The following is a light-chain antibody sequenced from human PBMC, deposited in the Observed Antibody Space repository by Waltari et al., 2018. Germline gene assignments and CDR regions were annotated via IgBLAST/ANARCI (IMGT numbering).Light chain of an antibody. CDR1: QGVSSY. V-gene: IGKV1-9*01. Sequence: DIQLTQSPSFLSASVGDRVTITCRASQGVSSYFAWYQQKPGKAPNLLIYAASTLLSGVPSRFTGSGSGTEFTLTISSLQPEDFATYYCQQLYGYPLTFGGGTKVEI. CDR2: AAS. J-gene: IGKJ4*01. CDR3: QQLYGYPLT.